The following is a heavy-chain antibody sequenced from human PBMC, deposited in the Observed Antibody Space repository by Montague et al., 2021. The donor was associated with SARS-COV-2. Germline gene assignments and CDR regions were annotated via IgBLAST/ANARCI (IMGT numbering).Heavy chain of an antibody. D-gene: IGHD2-15*01. CDR1: GGSISSFY. J-gene: IGHJ5*02. CDR2: ISDSGST. CDR3: ARHYSATLPAVS. V-gene: IGHV4-59*08. Sequence: SETLSLTCTVPGGSISSFYWSWFRQPPGKGLEWIGYISDSGSTNYNPSLTSRATMSVDTSKNQSSLKVNSVTAADTAVYYCARHYSATLPAVSWGQGTLVPASS.